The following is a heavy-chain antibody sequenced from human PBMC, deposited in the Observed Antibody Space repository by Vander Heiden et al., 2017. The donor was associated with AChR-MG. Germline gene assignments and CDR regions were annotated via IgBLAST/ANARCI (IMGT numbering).Heavy chain of an antibody. CDR1: GGSFSGYS. CDR3: ARGYIMGDRWAYYYYGMDV. Sequence: QVQLQQWGAGLLKPSETLSLTCAVYGGSFSGYSWSWIRQPPGKGLEWIGEINHSGSTNYNPSLKSRVTISVDTSKNQFSLKLSSVTAADTAVYYCARGYIMGDRWAYYYYGMDVWGQGTTVTVSS. V-gene: IGHV4-34*01. J-gene: IGHJ6*02. D-gene: IGHD2-8*01. CDR2: INHSGST.